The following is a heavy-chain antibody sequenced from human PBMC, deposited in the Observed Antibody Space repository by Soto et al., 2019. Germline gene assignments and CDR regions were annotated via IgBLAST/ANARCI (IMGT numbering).Heavy chain of an antibody. J-gene: IGHJ3*02. V-gene: IGHV3-7*01. CDR2: IHPDGSGR. Sequence: EVQLVESGGGLVQPGGSLRLSCAASGFTFSGYWMAWGRQAPGKGLEWVANIHPDGSGRYYVDSVKGRFTISRDNAQNSLYLQMNSLRAEDTSLYYCAREGRLLGAFDIWGQATVVTVSS. D-gene: IGHD3-16*01. CDR3: AREGRLLGAFDI. CDR1: GFTFSGYW.